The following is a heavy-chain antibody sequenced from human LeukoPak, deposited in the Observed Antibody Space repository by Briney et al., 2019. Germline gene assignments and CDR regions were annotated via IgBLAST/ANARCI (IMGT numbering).Heavy chain of an antibody. CDR3: ARQIASAGTAGFDF. V-gene: IGHV4-4*07. J-gene: IGHJ4*02. Sequence: PSETLSLTCTVSGGSISSYYWSWIRQPAGKGLEWIGRIYSTGSTNNNPSLKSRVTMSVDTSKNQFSLRLRSVIAADTAVYYCARQIASAGTAGFDFWGRGALVTVSS. CDR2: IYSTGST. D-gene: IGHD6-13*01. CDR1: GGSISSYY.